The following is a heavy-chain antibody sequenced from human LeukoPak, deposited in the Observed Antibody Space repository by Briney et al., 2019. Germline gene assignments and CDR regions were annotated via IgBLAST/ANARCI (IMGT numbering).Heavy chain of an antibody. CDR3: ARRGGSGRAFDY. CDR1: GYSISSGYY. D-gene: IGHD1-26*01. V-gene: IGHV4-38-2*01. Sequence: SETLPLTCAVSGYSISSGYYWGWIRQPPGKGLEWIGSIYYTGSTYDNPSLKGRVTISVDTSKNQFSLKLSSVTAADTAVYYCARRGGSGRAFDYWGQGTLVTVSS. J-gene: IGHJ4*02. CDR2: IYYTGST.